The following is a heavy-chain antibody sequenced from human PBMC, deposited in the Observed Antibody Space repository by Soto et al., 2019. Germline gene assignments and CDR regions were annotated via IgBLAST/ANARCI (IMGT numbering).Heavy chain of an antibody. V-gene: IGHV2-5*02. J-gene: IGHJ5*02. Sequence: SGPTLVNPTQTLTLTCTFSGFSLSTSGVGVGWIRQPPGKALEWLALIYWDDDKRYSPSLKSRLTITKDTSKNQVFLTMTTMDLVDTATYYCAHLYYDCWSGSQGGDWFDPWGQGTLVTVSS. D-gene: IGHD3-3*01. CDR3: AHLYYDCWSGSQGGDWFDP. CDR1: GFSLSTSGVG. CDR2: IYWDDDK.